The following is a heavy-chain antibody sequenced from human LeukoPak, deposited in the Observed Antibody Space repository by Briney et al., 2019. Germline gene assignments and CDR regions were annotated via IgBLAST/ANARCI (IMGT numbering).Heavy chain of an antibody. D-gene: IGHD5-12*01. CDR3: ARDSDIGRGFY. J-gene: IGHJ4*02. Sequence: SGGSLRLSCAASGFTFSSYEMNWVRQAPGKGLEGVSYICSSGSTIYYADSVKGRFTISRDNAKNSLYLQMNSLRAEDTAVYYCARDSDIGRGFYWGQGTLVTVSS. CDR1: GFTFSSYE. CDR2: ICSSGSTI. V-gene: IGHV3-48*03.